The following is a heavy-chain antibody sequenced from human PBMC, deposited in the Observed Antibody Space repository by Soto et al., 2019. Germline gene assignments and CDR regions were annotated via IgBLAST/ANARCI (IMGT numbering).Heavy chain of an antibody. Sequence: EVQLLESGGGLVQPGGSLRLSCAASGFTFSSYAMSWVRQAPGKGLEWVSAISGSGGSTYYADSVKGRFTIARDNSKNTLYLQMNSLRDEDTAVYYCAKDHTLSSRHDYWGQGTLVTVSS. J-gene: IGHJ4*02. CDR1: GFTFSSYA. CDR2: ISGSGGST. D-gene: IGHD6-19*01. CDR3: AKDHTLSSRHDY. V-gene: IGHV3-23*01.